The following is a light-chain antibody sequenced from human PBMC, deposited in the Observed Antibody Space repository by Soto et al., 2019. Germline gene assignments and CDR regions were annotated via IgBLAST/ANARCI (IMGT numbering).Light chain of an antibody. Sequence: EIVMTQSPATLSVAPGERVTLSCRASQGVSRKLAWYQHKSGQAPRLLISGASAGATGIPARFSGSGFGTEFTLTISSLQSEDCAIYYCQQYHTWPITFGGGTKVEIK. V-gene: IGKV3-15*01. CDR1: QGVSRK. J-gene: IGKJ4*01. CDR3: QQYHTWPIT. CDR2: GAS.